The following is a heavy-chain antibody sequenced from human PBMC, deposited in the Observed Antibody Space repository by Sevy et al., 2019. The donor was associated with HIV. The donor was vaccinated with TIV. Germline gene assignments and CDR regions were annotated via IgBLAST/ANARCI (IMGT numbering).Heavy chain of an antibody. CDR1: GFTFSSYW. J-gene: IGHJ6*02. Sequence: GGSLRLSCAASGFTFSSYWMSWVRQAPGKGLEWVANIKQDGSEKYYVDSVKGRLTISRDNAKNSLYLQMNSLRAEETAVYYCARDNYYDSSSYYYYYYGMDVWGQGTTVTVSS. CDR2: IKQDGSEK. CDR3: ARDNYYDSSSYYYYYYGMDV. V-gene: IGHV3-7*01. D-gene: IGHD3-22*01.